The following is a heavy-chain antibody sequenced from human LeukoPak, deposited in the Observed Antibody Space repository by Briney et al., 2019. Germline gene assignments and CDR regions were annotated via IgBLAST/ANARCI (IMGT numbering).Heavy chain of an antibody. CDR2: IYYSGST. CDR3: ATGDTYLDY. CDR1: GSSIIPYY. D-gene: IGHD1-1*01. Sequence: SETLSLTCTVSGSSIIPYYWTWIRQPPGKGLEWIGYIYYSGSTNFNPSLKSRVTMSVDTSKNQFSLQLSSVTAADTAMYYCATGDTYLDYWGQGTLVTVSS. J-gene: IGHJ4*02. V-gene: IGHV4-59*08.